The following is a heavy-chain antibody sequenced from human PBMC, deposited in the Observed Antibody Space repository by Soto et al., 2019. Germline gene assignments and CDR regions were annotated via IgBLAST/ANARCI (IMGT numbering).Heavy chain of an antibody. CDR2: IYSGGST. CDR3: AREGTDWVAGTGGGD. D-gene: IGHD6-19*01. V-gene: IGHV3-66*01. J-gene: IGHJ4*02. CDR1: GFTVSSNY. Sequence: EVQLVESGGGLVQPGGSLRLSCAASGFTVSSNYMSWVRQAPGKGLEWVSVIYSGGSTYYADSVKGRFTISRDNSKNTLYLQMNGLRAEDTAVYYCAREGTDWVAGTGGGDWGQGTLVTVSS.